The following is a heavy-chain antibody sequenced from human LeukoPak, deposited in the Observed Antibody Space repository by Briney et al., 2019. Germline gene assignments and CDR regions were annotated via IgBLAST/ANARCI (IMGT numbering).Heavy chain of an antibody. J-gene: IGHJ4*02. Sequence: SETLSLTCTVSGGSISSSPYYWGWIRQPPGKGLEWIGSIYYSGSTYYNPSLKSRVTISVDTSKNQFSLKLSSVTAADTAVYYCARHFGARKGPDYWGQGTLVTVSS. D-gene: IGHD3-10*01. V-gene: IGHV4-39*01. CDR3: ARHFGARKGPDY. CDR2: IYYSGST. CDR1: GGSISSSPYY.